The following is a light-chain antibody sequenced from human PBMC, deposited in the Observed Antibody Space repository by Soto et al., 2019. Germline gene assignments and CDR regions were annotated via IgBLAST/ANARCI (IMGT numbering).Light chain of an antibody. CDR3: QQYYNWPPYT. J-gene: IGKJ2*01. Sequence: ERVLTQSPAFLSVSPGARASLSWGASQSVSSYLAWYQQKPGQAPRLLIYDASNRATGIPARFSGSGSGTDFTLTISGLQSDDFAVYYCQQYYNWPPYTFGQGTKVDI. CDR1: QSVSSY. CDR2: DAS. V-gene: IGKV3D-15*01.